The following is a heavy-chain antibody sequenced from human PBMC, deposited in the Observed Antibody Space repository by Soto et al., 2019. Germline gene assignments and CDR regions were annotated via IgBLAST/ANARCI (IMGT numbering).Heavy chain of an antibody. CDR2: IIPIFGTA. V-gene: IGHV1-69*12. J-gene: IGHJ6*02. D-gene: IGHD3-16*01. Sequence: QVQLVQSGAEVKKPGSSVKVSCKASGGTFSSYAISWVRQAPGQGLEWMGGIIPIFGTANYARKFQGRVTXXAXEXXSTAYMELSSLRSEDTAVYYCARDLDDYVWSLQLLWGQGTTVTVSS. CDR1: GGTFSSYA. CDR3: ARDLDDYVWSLQLL.